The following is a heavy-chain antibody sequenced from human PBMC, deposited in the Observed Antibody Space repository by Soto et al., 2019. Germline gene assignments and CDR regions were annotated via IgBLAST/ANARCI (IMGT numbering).Heavy chain of an antibody. V-gene: IGHV1-18*01. Sequence: SSASGYTFTSCGISWVRQAPGQGLEWMGWISAYNGNTNYAQKLQGRVTMTTDTSTSTAYMELRSLRSDDTAVYYCARVRLAAAEMDWFDPWGQGTLVTLSS. J-gene: IGHJ5*02. CDR1: GYTFTSCG. D-gene: IGHD6-13*01. CDR3: ARVRLAAAEMDWFDP. CDR2: ISAYNGNT.